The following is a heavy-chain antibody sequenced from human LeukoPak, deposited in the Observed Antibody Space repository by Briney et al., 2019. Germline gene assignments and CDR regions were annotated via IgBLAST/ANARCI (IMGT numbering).Heavy chain of an antibody. V-gene: IGHV3-30*02. CDR1: GFTFSSYG. Sequence: GGSLRLSCAASGFTFSSYGMHWVRQAPGKGLEWVAFIQYSGNNKYYADSVKGRFTISRDNSKNTLYLQMNSLRSDDTALYYCAKDQWLVHNYWGQGTLVTVSS. D-gene: IGHD6-19*01. CDR3: AKDQWLVHNY. J-gene: IGHJ4*02. CDR2: IQYSGNNK.